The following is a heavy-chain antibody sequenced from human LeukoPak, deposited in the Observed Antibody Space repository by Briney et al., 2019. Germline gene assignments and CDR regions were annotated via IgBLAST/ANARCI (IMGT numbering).Heavy chain of an antibody. CDR1: GGSISSYY. CDR2: IYTSGST. D-gene: IGHD3-3*01. CDR3: ARQYYDFWSGSPSSWFDP. J-gene: IGHJ5*02. Sequence: SETLSLTCTVSGGSISSYYWSWIRQPPGKGLEWIGYIYTSGSTNYNPSLKSRVTISVDTSKNQFSLKLSSVTAADTAVYYCARQYYDFWSGSPSSWFDPWGQETLVTVSS. V-gene: IGHV4-4*09.